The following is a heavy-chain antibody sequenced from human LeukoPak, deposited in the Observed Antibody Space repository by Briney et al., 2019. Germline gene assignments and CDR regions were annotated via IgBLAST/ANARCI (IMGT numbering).Heavy chain of an antibody. CDR3: AIRLRVAVITGYFDY. V-gene: IGHV1-69*05. Sequence: SVKVSCKASGGTFSSYAISWVRQAPGQGLEWMGRIIPIFGTANYAQKFQGRVTITTDESTSTAYMELSSLRSEDTAVYYCAIRLRVAVITGYFDYWGQGTLVTVSS. CDR1: GGTFSSYA. D-gene: IGHD3-22*01. J-gene: IGHJ4*02. CDR2: IIPIFGTA.